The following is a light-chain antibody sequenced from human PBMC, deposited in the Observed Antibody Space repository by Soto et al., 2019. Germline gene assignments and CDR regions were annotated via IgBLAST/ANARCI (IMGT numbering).Light chain of an antibody. CDR2: LGS. V-gene: IGKV2-28*01. CDR1: QSLVHPNGKNY. Sequence: IVMTQSPLSLPVTPGEPASISCRSSQSLVHPNGKNYLDWYLQKPGQSPRLLIYLGSNRASGVPDRFSGSGSGTDFTLTISRVEAEDVGVYYCMQALDTRTFGQGTKVEIK. CDR3: MQALDTRT. J-gene: IGKJ1*01.